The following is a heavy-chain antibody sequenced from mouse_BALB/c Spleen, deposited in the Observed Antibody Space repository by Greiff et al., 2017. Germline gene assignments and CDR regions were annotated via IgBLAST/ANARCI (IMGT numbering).Heavy chain of an antibody. Sequence: ESGPGLVKPSQSLSLTCTVTGYSITSDYAWNWIRQFPGNKLEWMGYISYSGSTSYNPSLKSRISITRDTSKNQFFLQLNSVTTEDTATYYCARGWGNYGAYWGQGTLVTVSA. J-gene: IGHJ3*01. V-gene: IGHV3-2*02. CDR1: GYSITSDYA. CDR3: ARGWGNYGAY. D-gene: IGHD2-1*01. CDR2: ISYSGST.